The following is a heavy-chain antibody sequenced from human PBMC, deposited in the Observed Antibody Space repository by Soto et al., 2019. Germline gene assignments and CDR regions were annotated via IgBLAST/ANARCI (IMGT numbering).Heavy chain of an antibody. CDR2: FDPEDGET. CDR3: ATGFPRSSSSWYGVLFDY. D-gene: IGHD6-13*01. V-gene: IGHV1-24*01. CDR1: GYTLTELS. J-gene: IGHJ4*02. Sequence: ASVKVSCKVSGYTLTELSMHWVRQAPGKGLEWMGGFDPEDGETIYAQKFQGRVTMTEDTSTDTAYMELSSLRSEDTAVYYCATGFPRSSSSWYGVLFDYWGQGTLVTVSS.